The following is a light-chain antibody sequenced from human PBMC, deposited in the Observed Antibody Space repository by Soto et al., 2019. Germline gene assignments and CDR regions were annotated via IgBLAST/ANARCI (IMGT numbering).Light chain of an antibody. CDR3: QQYSNWPRT. J-gene: IGKJ1*01. V-gene: IGKV3-15*01. CDR2: RAS. CDR1: QSVSSN. Sequence: ELLMTQSPATLSVSPGERATLSCRASQSVSSNLAWYEQTPGQAPRLLICRASTRATGIPARFSGSGSGTEFTLTISSLQSEDFEVYHCQQYSNWPRTFGQGTKVDI.